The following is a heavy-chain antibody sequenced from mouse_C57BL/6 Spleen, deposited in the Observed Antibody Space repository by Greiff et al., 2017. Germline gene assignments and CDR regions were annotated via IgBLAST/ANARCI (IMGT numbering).Heavy chain of an antibody. CDR1: GYTFTSYW. J-gene: IGHJ4*01. CDR2: IYPGSGST. Sequence: QVQLQQPGAELVKPGASVKMSCKASGYTFTSYWITWVKQRPGQGLEWIGDIYPGSGSTNYNEKFKSKATLTVDTSSSTAYMQLSSLTSEDSAVSYCARERGDSYYAMDYWGQGTSVTVSS. CDR3: ARERGDSYYAMDY. V-gene: IGHV1-55*01. D-gene: IGHD3-3*01.